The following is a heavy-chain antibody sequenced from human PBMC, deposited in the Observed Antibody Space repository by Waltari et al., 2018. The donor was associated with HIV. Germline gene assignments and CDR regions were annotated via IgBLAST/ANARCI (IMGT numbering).Heavy chain of an antibody. CDR3: ARRGSGGSPITV. D-gene: IGHD2-15*01. V-gene: IGHV4-34*02. J-gene: IGHJ4*02. CDR2: TNYGGTI. Sequence: QVQLQQWGAGLLKPSETLSLTCSLSGGSFAHYSWSWIRQSPGQGLEWIGETNYGGTITFNPSLKRRVVLSIDASKFQFSLNLTSVTAADTALYFCARRGSGGSPITVWGRGSPVIVSS. CDR1: GGSFAHYS.